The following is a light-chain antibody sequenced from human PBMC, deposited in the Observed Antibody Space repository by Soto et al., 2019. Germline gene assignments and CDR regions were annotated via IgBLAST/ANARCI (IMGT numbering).Light chain of an antibody. CDR2: GNS. CDR1: SSNIGAGYD. CDR3: PSYDSSLSGYV. Sequence: QSVLTQPPSVSGAPGQRVTISCTGSSSNIGAGYDVHWYQQLPGTAPKLLIYGNSNRRSGVPDRFSGSKSGTSASRASTGLQAEDESDYYCPSYDSSLSGYVFGTGTKVTVL. J-gene: IGLJ1*01. V-gene: IGLV1-40*01.